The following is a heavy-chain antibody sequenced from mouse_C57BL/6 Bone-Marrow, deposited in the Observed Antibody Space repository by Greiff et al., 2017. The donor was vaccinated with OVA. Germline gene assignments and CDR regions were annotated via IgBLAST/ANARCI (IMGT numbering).Heavy chain of an antibody. CDR3: ARSGGYCPLDY. J-gene: IGHJ2*01. V-gene: IGHV1-75*01. Sequence: VQLQQSGPELVKPGASVTISCKASGYTFTDYYINWVKQRPGQGLEWIGWIFPGSGSTYYNEKFKGKATLTVDKSSSTAYMLLSRLTSEDSAVYFCARSGGYCPLDYWGQGTTLTVSS. D-gene: IGHD2-3*01. CDR2: IFPGSGST. CDR1: GYTFTDYY.